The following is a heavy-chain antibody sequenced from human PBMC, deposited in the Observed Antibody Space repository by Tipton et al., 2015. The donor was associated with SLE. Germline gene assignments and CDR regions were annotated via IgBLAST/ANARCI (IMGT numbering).Heavy chain of an antibody. CDR1: GGSISSYY. J-gene: IGHJ4*02. V-gene: IGHV4-34*01. D-gene: IGHD4/OR15-4a*01. CDR2: INHSGST. Sequence: TLSLTCTVSGGSISSYYWSWIRQPPGKGLEWIGEINHSGSTNYNPSLKSRVTISVDTSKNQFSLKLSSVTAADTAVYYCARAGPEANSFDYWGQGTLVTVSS. CDR3: ARAGPEANSFDY.